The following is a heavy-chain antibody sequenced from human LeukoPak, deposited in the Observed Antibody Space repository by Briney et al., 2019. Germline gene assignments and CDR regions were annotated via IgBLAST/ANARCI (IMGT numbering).Heavy chain of an antibody. J-gene: IGHJ4*02. CDR1: GGTFNTYA. Sequence: SVKVSCKASGGTFNTYAFNWVRQAPGQGLEWMGRIIPVFGTPHYAQKYQGRLTITTDEFASTVYMELSSLRSQDTAIYYCARIEGDYGVFVFWGQGTLVTVSS. D-gene: IGHD4-17*01. CDR3: ARIEGDYGVFVF. V-gene: IGHV1-69*05. CDR2: IIPVFGTP.